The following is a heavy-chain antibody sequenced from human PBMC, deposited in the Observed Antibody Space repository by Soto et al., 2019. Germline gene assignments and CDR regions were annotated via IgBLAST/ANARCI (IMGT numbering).Heavy chain of an antibody. Sequence: QVQLVQSGAEVKKPGSSVKVSCKASGGTFSSYAISWVRQAPGQGLEWMGGIIPTFGTADYAQKCQGSVTITEDESTSTAYMELSSLRSEDTAVYYCARGRMTGRSWYYFDYWGQGTLVTVSS. CDR3: ARGRMTGRSWYYFDY. CDR1: GGTFSSYA. D-gene: IGHD6-13*01. J-gene: IGHJ4*02. CDR2: IIPTFGTA. V-gene: IGHV1-69*01.